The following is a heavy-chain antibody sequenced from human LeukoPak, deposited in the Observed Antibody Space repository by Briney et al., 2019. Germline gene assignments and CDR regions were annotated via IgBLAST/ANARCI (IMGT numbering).Heavy chain of an antibody. D-gene: IGHD3-22*01. CDR3: AICLAEEEEYYYDSSGYYGI. CDR2: ISSSSSYI. Sequence: PGGSLRLSCAASGLTFSSYSMNWVRQAPGKGLEWVSSISSSSSYIYYADSVKGRFTISRDNAKNSLYLQMNSLRADGTTLYYSAICLAEEEEYYYDSSGYYGIWGQGTMVTVSS. V-gene: IGHV3-21*01. CDR1: GLTFSSYS. J-gene: IGHJ3*02.